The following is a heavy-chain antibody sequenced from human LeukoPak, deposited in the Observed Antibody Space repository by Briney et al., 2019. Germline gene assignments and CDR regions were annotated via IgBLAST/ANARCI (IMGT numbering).Heavy chain of an antibody. CDR3: ARDSGLDYFDY. CDR1: GFTFSSYS. V-gene: IGHV3-48*01. Sequence: PGGSLRLSCAASGFTFSSYSMNWVRQAPGKGLEWVSYISSSSSTIYYADSVKGRFTISRDNAKNSLYLQMNSLRAEDTAVYYCARDSGLDYFDYWGQGTLVTVSS. D-gene: IGHD1-26*01. CDR2: ISSSSSTI. J-gene: IGHJ4*02.